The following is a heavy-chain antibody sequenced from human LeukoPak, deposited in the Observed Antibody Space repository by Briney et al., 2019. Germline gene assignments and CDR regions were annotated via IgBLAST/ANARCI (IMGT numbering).Heavy chain of an antibody. CDR2: IIPIFGTA. CDR3: ATATGSYDY. D-gene: IGHD3-9*01. V-gene: IGHV1-69*06. CDR1: GGTFSSYA. Sequence: GASVKVSCKASGGTFSSYAISWVRQAPGQRLEWMGRIIPIFGTANYAQKFQGRVTITADKSTSTAYMELSSLRSEDTAVYYCATATGSYDYWGQGTLVTVSS. J-gene: IGHJ4*02.